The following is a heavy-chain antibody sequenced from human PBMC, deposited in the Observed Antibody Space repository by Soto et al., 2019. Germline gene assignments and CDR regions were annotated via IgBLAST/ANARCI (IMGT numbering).Heavy chain of an antibody. CDR1: GGSISSYY. D-gene: IGHD2-15*01. CDR2: TSYSGST. CDR3: ARVFFSLSCYHQDLISFPTRGSSDL. V-gene: IGHV4-59*01. Sequence: SETLSHTCTVSGGSISSYYWSWIRQPPGKGLEWIGYTSYSGSTNYNSSLKSRVTISVDTSKNQFSLKLSSVTAADTAVYYCARVFFSLSCYHQDLISFPTRGSSDL. J-gene: IGHJ2*01.